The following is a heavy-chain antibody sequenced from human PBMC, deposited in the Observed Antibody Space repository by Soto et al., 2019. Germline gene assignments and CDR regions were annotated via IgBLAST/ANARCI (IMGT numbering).Heavy chain of an antibody. D-gene: IGHD5-12*01. CDR1: GFTFSSYG. Sequence: GGSLRLSCAASGFTFSSYGMSWVRQAPGKGLEWVSFISGSDGTTHYADSVKGRFTISRDNSKNTLYLQMNSLRAEDTAVYYCAKELKVCNSGYRADYWGQGTLVTVSS. V-gene: IGHV3-23*01. CDR2: ISGSDGTT. CDR3: AKELKVCNSGYRADY. J-gene: IGHJ4*02.